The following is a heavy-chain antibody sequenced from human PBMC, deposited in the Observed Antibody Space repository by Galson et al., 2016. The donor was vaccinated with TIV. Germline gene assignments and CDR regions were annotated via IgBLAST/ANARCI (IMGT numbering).Heavy chain of an antibody. D-gene: IGHD2-15*01. CDR1: GYSFTSYW. J-gene: IGHJ4*02. V-gene: IGHV5-51*03. Sequence: QSGAEVKKPGESLKISCKASGYSFTSYWIGWVRQMPGKGLEWMGLIFPGDSDTTYSPSFQGQVTISVDKSINTAYLQWSSLKASDTAIYYCAGRQQKWGWEVLNWGQGTLVAVSS. CDR3: AGRQQKWGWEVLN. CDR2: IFPGDSDT.